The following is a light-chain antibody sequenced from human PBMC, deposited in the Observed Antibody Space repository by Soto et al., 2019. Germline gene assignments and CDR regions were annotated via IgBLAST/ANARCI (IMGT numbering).Light chain of an antibody. CDR1: SSDVGGYNY. Sequence: QSVLTQPASVSGSPGKSITISCTGTSSDVGGYNYVSWYQQHPGKAPKLMIYDVSNRPSGVSNRFSGSKSGNTASLTISGLKAEDEADYYCSSYTSSSTYVFGTGTKVTVL. V-gene: IGLV2-14*01. CDR2: DVS. J-gene: IGLJ1*01. CDR3: SSYTSSSTYV.